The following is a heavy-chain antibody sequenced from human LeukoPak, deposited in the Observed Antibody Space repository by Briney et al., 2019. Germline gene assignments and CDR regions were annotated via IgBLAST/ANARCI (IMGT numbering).Heavy chain of an antibody. CDR3: ARAARGYHY. Sequence: GGSLRLSCAVSGFTFSNYVMSWVRQAPGEGLEWVSGIIGSGDITYYADSVKGRFTISRDNSKNTLYLQMSTLRADDTGVYYCARAARGYHYWGQGTLVTVSS. D-gene: IGHD5-12*01. CDR2: IIGSGDIT. V-gene: IGHV3-23*01. J-gene: IGHJ4*02. CDR1: GFTFSNYV.